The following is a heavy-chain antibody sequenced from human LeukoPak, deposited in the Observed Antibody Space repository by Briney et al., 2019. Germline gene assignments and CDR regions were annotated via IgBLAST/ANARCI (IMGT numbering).Heavy chain of an antibody. Sequence: GASVKVSCKASGYTFTGYYMHWVRQAPGPGLEWMGWINPNSGGTNYAQKFQGRVTMTRDTSISTAYMELSRLRSDDTAVYYCARSNVDTAMVANFDYWGQGTLVTVSS. V-gene: IGHV1-2*02. D-gene: IGHD5-18*01. J-gene: IGHJ4*02. CDR2: INPNSGGT. CDR3: ARSNVDTAMVANFDY. CDR1: GYTFTGYY.